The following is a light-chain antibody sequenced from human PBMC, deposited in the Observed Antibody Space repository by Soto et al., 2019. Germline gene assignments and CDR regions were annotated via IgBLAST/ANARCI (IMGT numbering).Light chain of an antibody. V-gene: IGKV1-33*01. J-gene: IGKJ1*01. CDR2: DAS. CDR3: QYYNDYCWT. Sequence: DIQMTQSPSSLSASVGDRVTITCQASQDIKNYLNWYQQKPGKAPNLLIYDASNLKTGVPSRFSGSGSGTHFTFTISSLQPEDIATYYCQYYNDYCWTFGQGTKVEIK. CDR1: QDIKNY.